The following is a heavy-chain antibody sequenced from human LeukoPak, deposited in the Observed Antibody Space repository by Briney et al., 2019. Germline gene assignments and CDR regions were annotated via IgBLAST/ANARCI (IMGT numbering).Heavy chain of an antibody. D-gene: IGHD1-26*01. CDR1: GGTFISYA. V-gene: IGHV1-69*01. CDR2: IIPIFGTA. CDR3: ARAELLRYRFDY. Sequence: SVQVSCKASGGTFISYAISWVRQAPGQGLEWMGGIIPIFGTANYAQKFQGRVTITADESTSTAYMELSSLRSEDTAVYYCARAELLRYRFDYWGQGTLVTVSS. J-gene: IGHJ4*02.